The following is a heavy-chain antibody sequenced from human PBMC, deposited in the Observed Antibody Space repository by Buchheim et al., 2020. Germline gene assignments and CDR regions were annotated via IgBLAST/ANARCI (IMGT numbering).Heavy chain of an antibody. CDR3: AKALTYYDFWSGYCHDY. D-gene: IGHD3-3*01. Sequence: EVQLLESGGGLVQPGGSLRLSCAASGFTFSSYAMSWVRQAPGKGLEWVSAISCSGGSTYYADSVKGRFTISRDNSKNTLYLQMNSLRAEDTAVYYCAKALTYYDFWSGYCHDYWGQGTL. V-gene: IGHV3-23*01. CDR1: GFTFSSYA. CDR2: ISCSGGST. J-gene: IGHJ4*02.